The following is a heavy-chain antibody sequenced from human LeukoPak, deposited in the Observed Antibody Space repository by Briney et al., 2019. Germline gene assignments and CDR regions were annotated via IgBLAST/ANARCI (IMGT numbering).Heavy chain of an antibody. Sequence: GGSLRLSCAASGFTFSSYAMSWVRQAPGKGLEWVSAISGSGGSTYYADSVKGRFTISRDNAKNSLYLQMNSLRAEDTAVYYCARGDSSGFYRYWGQGTLVTVSS. CDR3: ARGDSSGFYRY. D-gene: IGHD3-22*01. CDR2: ISGSGGST. CDR1: GFTFSSYA. V-gene: IGHV3-23*01. J-gene: IGHJ4*02.